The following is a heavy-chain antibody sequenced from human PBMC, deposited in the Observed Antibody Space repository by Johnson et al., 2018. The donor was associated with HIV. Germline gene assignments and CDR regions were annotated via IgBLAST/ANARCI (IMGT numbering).Heavy chain of an antibody. CDR1: GFTVSGNY. CDR2: IHNGGST. D-gene: IGHD7-27*01. J-gene: IGHJ3*02. Sequence: EKLVESGGGLIQPGGSLRLSCAASGFTVSGNYMSWVRQAPGKGLEWVSVIHNGGSTYYADSVKGRFTISRDNSKNTLYLQMNSLRAEDTAVYYCASRTGWDAFDIWGQGTMVTVSS. V-gene: IGHV3-53*01. CDR3: ASRTGWDAFDI.